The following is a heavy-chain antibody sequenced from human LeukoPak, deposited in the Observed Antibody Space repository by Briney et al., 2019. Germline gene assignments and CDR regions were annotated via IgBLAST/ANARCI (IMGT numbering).Heavy chain of an antibody. CDR3: ARDRPAGASRVFVVQ. CDR2: LSSGSRYI. Sequence: PGGSLRLSCTASGFTFSNYAMTWVRQAPGKGLEWISSLSSGSRYIYYADSVRGRFTISRDNTKNSLYLVMNNLRGEDTAIYYCARDRPAGASRVFVVQWGQGTLVTVSS. D-gene: IGHD2-15*01. V-gene: IGHV3-21*06. J-gene: IGHJ4*02. CDR1: GFTFSNYA.